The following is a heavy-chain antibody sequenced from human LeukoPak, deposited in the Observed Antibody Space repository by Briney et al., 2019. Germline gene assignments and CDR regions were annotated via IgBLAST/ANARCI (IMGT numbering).Heavy chain of an antibody. D-gene: IGHD5-24*01. J-gene: IGHJ6*03. CDR2: IYSGGST. Sequence: PGGSLRLSCAASRFTFSSYSMNWVRQAPGKGLEWVSVIYSGGSTYYADSVKGRFTISRDNSKNTLYLQMNSLRAEDTAVYYCARFSVDTSDYYYYYCMDVWGKGTTVTISS. CDR3: ARFSVDTSDYYYYYCMDV. V-gene: IGHV3-53*01. CDR1: RFTFSSYS.